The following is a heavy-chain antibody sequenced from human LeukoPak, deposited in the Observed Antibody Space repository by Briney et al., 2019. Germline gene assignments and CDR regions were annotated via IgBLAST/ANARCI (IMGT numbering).Heavy chain of an antibody. Sequence: GGSLRLSCAASGFTFSDFYMSLVRRAPGKGLEWLSYSTSSGDTIYYADSVKGRFTVSRDNARNSLYLQMKSLSAEDTAVYYCVREGASGTAFDIWGLGTMVTVSS. CDR2: STSSGDTI. CDR1: GFTFSDFY. D-gene: IGHD1-26*01. J-gene: IGHJ3*02. V-gene: IGHV3-11*01. CDR3: VREGASGTAFDI.